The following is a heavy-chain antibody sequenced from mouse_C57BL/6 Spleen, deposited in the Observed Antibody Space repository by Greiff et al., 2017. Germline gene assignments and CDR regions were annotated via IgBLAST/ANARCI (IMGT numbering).Heavy chain of an antibody. CDR2: ISYDGSN. J-gene: IGHJ4*01. D-gene: IGHD1-1*01. Sequence: VQLQQSGPGLVKPSQSLSLTCSVTGYSITSGYYWNWIRQFPGNKLEWMGYISYDGSNNYNPSLKNRISITRDTSKNQFFLKLNSVTTEDTATYYCARRDYGSSYAYAMDYWGQGTSVTVSS. V-gene: IGHV3-6*01. CDR1: GYSITSGYY. CDR3: ARRDYGSSYAYAMDY.